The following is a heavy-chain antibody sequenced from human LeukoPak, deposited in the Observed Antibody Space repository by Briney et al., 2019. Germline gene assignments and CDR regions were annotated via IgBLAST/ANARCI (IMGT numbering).Heavy chain of an antibody. V-gene: IGHV3-23*01. J-gene: IGHJ4*02. CDR1: GFTFSSYA. CDR3: AKWKYSNSGIDDY. D-gene: IGHD6-6*01. CDR2: ISGSGDNT. Sequence: GGSLRLSCAASGFTFSSYAMSWVRQVPGKGLEWVSVISGSGDNTYYADSVKGRFSISRDNSKNMLYLQMNSLRAEDTAVYYCAKWKYSNSGIDDYWGQGTPVTVSS.